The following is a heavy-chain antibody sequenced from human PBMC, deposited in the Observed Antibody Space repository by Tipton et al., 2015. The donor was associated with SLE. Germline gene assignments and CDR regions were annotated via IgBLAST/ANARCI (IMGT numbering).Heavy chain of an antibody. CDR1: GGTFSSYT. CDR2: INPSGGST. D-gene: IGHD1-1*01. CDR3: ARVGGGTQGDYFDY. V-gene: IGHV1-46*01. Sequence: QSGAEVKKPGSSVKVSCKASGGTFSSYTISWVRQAPGQGLEWMGIINPSGGSTSYAQKFQGRVTMTRDTSTSTVYMELSSLRSEDPAVYYCARVGGGTQGDYFDYWGQGTMVTVSS. J-gene: IGHJ4*02.